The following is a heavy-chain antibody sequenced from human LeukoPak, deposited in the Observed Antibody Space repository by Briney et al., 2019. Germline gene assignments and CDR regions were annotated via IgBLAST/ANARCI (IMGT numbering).Heavy chain of an antibody. CDR2: IYSGGST. V-gene: IGHV3-53*01. CDR3: ARSRRIVGKFDY. D-gene: IGHD3-22*01. CDR1: GFTFSSNY. J-gene: IGHJ4*02. Sequence: GGSLRLSCAASGFTFSSNYMSWVRQAPGKGLEWVSVIYSGGSTYYADSVKGRFTISRDNSKNTLYLQMNSLRAEDTAVYYCARSRRIVGKFDYWGQGTLSPSPQ.